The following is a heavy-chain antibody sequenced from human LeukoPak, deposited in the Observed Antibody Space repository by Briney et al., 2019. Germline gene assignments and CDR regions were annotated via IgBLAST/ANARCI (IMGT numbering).Heavy chain of an antibody. D-gene: IGHD1-26*01. Sequence: GGSLRLSCAASGFTFNTYGLHWVRQAPGKGLEWVAFIRSDGYHTYYADSVKGRFTITRDNSKNTLYLQMNSLRLEDMAVYYCAKPSGSGVDYWGRGTRVTVSS. J-gene: IGHJ4*02. CDR3: AKPSGSGVDY. V-gene: IGHV3-30*02. CDR1: GFTFNTYG. CDR2: IRSDGYHT.